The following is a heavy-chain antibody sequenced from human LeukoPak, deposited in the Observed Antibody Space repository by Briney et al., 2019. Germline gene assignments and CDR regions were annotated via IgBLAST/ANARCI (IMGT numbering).Heavy chain of an antibody. CDR3: AASYNVLSYSEY. CDR1: GFSFSNFA. Sequence: GGSLRLSCAASGFSFSNFAMTWVRQAPGKGLEWVSSISESGDMTDYTDSVKGRLTISRDNSKNTLYLQMNSLTAEDTAVYYSAASYNVLSYSEYWGQGTLVTVSS. CDR2: ISESGDMT. J-gene: IGHJ4*02. V-gene: IGHV3-23*01. D-gene: IGHD1-1*01.